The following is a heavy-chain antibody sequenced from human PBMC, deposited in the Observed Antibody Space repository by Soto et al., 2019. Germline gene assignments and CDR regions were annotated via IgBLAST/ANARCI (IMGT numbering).Heavy chain of an antibody. Sequence: SETLSLTCTVSGGSTNSRNDYWGWIRQPPGRGLEWIGSVYYSGSTHDNPSLQSRVSISVDTSRNQFSLNLISVTAADTAVYFRARQPRGPGYGERGLYFDHWGQGTLVTVSS. D-gene: IGHD3-16*01. CDR1: GGSTNSRNDY. CDR3: ARQPRGPGYGERGLYFDH. V-gene: IGHV4-39*01. J-gene: IGHJ4*02. CDR2: VYYSGST.